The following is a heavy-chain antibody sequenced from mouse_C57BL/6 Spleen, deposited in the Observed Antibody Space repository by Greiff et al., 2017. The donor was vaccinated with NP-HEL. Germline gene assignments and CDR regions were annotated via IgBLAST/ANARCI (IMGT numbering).Heavy chain of an antibody. CDR1: GYSFTGYY. CDR2: INPSTGGT. V-gene: IGHV1-42*01. Sequence: EVQLQESGPELVKPGASVKISCKASGYSFTGYYMNWVKQSPEKSLEWIGEINPSTGGTTYNQKFKAKATLTVDKSSSTAYMQLKSLTSEDSAVYYCARSGSRPLYYYAMDYWGQGTSVTVSS. D-gene: IGHD3-2*02. CDR3: ARSGSRPLYYYAMDY. J-gene: IGHJ4*01.